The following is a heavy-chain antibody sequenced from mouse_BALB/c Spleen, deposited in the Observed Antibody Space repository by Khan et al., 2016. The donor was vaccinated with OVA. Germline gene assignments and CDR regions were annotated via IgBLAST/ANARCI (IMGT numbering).Heavy chain of an antibody. CDR3: GRNRDGGSYSYCDV. J-gene: IGHJ1*01. CDR2: IWSGGTT. V-gene: IGHV2-6-4*01. CDR1: GFSLSRYS. D-gene: IGHD3-3*01. Sequence: QVQLKESGPGLVAPSQSLSITCTVSGFSLSRYSVHWVRQPPGKGLEWLGIIWSGGTTDYDSALKSRLSLSKDNSKNQVFLKMNSLQTDDTAMYYCGRNRDGGSYSYCDVWGAVTTVTVSS.